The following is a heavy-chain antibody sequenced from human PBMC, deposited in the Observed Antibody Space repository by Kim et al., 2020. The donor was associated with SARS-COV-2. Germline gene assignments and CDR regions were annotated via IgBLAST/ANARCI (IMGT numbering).Heavy chain of an antibody. CDR1: GYTFTYYA. CDR2: INAGNGNT. CDR3: SREDCSSTSCYPGCV. D-gene: IGHD2-2*01. Sequence: ASVKVSCKASGYTFTYYAIHWVRQAPGQRLEWMGWINAGNGNTKYSQKFQGRVTITRDTSASTAYMELSSLRSEDTAVYYCSREDCSSTSCYPGCVWGKGTTVTVSS. J-gene: IGHJ6*04. V-gene: IGHV1-3*01.